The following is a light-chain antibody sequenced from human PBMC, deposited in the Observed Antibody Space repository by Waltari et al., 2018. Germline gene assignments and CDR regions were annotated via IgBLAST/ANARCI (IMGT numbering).Light chain of an antibody. CDR3: TSYTRSSTYV. CDR2: DVH. V-gene: IGLV2-14*03. Sequence: QSALTQPASVSGSPGQSIPIPCTGTSSDVGGYNYVSWYQQHPGKAPKLMIYDVHIRPSGVSDRFSGSKSGNTASLTISGLQSEDEADYYCTSYTRSSTYVFGTGTKVTVL. CDR1: SSDVGGYNY. J-gene: IGLJ1*01.